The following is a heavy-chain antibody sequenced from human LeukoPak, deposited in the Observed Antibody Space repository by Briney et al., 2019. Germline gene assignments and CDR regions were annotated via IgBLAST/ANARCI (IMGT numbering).Heavy chain of an antibody. V-gene: IGHV3-7*01. CDR1: GLTLSSYR. CDR2: IKQEGSEK. Sequence: GGSLRLSCASSGLTLSSYRMSLDRQAPGKGPEWVSNIKQEGSEKYYVASVKGRFTIYRDNAKNSLYLQMNSLRAEDTAVYYCAREEKDIAAFDDYWGQATLVTVSS. CDR3: AREEKDIAAFDDY. J-gene: IGHJ4*02. D-gene: IGHD6-13*01.